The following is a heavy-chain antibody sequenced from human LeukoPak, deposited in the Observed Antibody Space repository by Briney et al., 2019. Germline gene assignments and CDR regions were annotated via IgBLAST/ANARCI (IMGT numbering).Heavy chain of an antibody. J-gene: IGHJ6*03. CDR1: GLTFSSYG. CDR2: ISYDGSNK. D-gene: IGHD5-24*01. CDR3: AKPRSQYYYYYMDV. Sequence: GGSLRLSCAASGLTFSSYGMSWVRQAPGKGLEWVAVISYDGSNKYYADSVKGRFTISRDNSKNTLYLQMNSLRAEDTAVYYCAKPRSQYYYYYMDVWGKGTTVTVSS. V-gene: IGHV3-30*18.